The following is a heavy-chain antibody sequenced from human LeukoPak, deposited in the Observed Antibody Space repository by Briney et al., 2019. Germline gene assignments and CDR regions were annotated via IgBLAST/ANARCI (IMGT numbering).Heavy chain of an antibody. Sequence: PGGSLTLSCAASGFTFSSYSMNWVRQAPGKGLEWVSYISSSSSTIYYADSVKGRFTISRDNAKNSLYLQMNSLRDEDTAVYYCARDRWGYSSPIRGMDVWGQGTTVTVSS. CDR2: ISSSSSTI. V-gene: IGHV3-48*02. D-gene: IGHD6-19*01. J-gene: IGHJ6*02. CDR1: GFTFSSYS. CDR3: ARDRWGYSSPIRGMDV.